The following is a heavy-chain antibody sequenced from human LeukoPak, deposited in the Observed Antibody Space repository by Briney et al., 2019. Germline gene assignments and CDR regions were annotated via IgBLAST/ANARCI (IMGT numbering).Heavy chain of an antibody. V-gene: IGHV3-74*01. Sequence: PGGSLRLSCAASGFTFSSYWMHWVRQAPGKGLVWVSRINSDGSSTSYADSVKGRFTISRDNAKNTLYLQMNSLRAEDTAVYYCVRVATGFSAFDIWGQGTMVTVSS. CDR2: INSDGSST. CDR1: GFTFSSYW. CDR3: VRVATGFSAFDI. J-gene: IGHJ3*02.